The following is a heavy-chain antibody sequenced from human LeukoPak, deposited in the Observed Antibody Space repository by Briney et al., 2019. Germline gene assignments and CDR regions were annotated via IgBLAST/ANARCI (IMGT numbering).Heavy chain of an antibody. J-gene: IGHJ3*02. D-gene: IGHD3-22*01. Sequence: GGSLRLSCAASGFTFSCYGMHWVRQAPGKGLEWVAVISYDGSNKYYADSVKGRFTISRDNSKNTLYLQMNSLRAEDTAVYYCATIRDDSSGNDAFDIWGQGTMVTVSS. CDR2: ISYDGSNK. CDR1: GFTFSCYG. V-gene: IGHV3-30*03. CDR3: ATIRDDSSGNDAFDI.